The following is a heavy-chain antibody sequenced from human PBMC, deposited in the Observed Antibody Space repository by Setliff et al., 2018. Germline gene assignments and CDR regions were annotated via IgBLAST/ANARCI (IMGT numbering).Heavy chain of an antibody. Sequence: ASVKVSCKASGFVFTNYAITWVRQAPGQGLEWMGWISPIYGYTSYAQKFQDRVTITADTSTDTAYMELSSLTSDDTAVYYCAGHRGVEGTPVDYWGQGTLVTSPQ. CDR2: ISPIYGYT. CDR1: GFVFTNYA. V-gene: IGHV1-18*01. D-gene: IGHD3-10*01. J-gene: IGHJ4*02. CDR3: AGHRGVEGTPVDY.